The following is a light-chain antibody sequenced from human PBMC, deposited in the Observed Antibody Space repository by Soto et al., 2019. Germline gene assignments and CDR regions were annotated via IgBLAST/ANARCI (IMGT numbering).Light chain of an antibody. V-gene: IGKV1-39*01. CDR3: QQYKDYTYT. CDR2: AAS. CDR1: QSISSY. J-gene: IGKJ1*01. Sequence: DIQMTQSPSSLSASVGDRVTVTCRASQSISSYLNWYQQKPGKAPKLLIYAASSLQSGVPSRFSGSGSGTDFTLTITSLQPDDFATYYCQQYKDYTYTFGQGTKVDIK.